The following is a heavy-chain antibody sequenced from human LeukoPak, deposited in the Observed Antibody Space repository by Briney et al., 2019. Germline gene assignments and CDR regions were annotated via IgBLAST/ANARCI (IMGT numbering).Heavy chain of an antibody. CDR2: IKTDGSEK. V-gene: IGHV3-7*01. Sequence: GGSLRLSCAASGFILSNYWISWVRQPPGKGREWVANIKTDGSEKYYEDSVKGGFTISRDNPKNSQYLQMNSLSAEDTAIYYCARDVSVPGMDVWGQGTTVTVSS. J-gene: IGHJ6*02. D-gene: IGHD5/OR15-5a*01. CDR1: GFILSNYW. CDR3: ARDVSVPGMDV.